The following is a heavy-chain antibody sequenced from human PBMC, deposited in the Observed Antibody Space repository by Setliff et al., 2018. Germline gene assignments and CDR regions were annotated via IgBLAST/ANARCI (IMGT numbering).Heavy chain of an antibody. CDR2: IYYSGST. CDR1: GFTFSSYS. Sequence: GSLRLSCAASGFTFSSYSMNWVRQAPGKGLEWIGSIYYSGSTYYNPSLKSRVTISVDTSKNQFSLKLSSVTAADTAVYYCARERMYYNFWSGYSDYWGQGTLVTVSS. V-gene: IGHV4-39*07. CDR3: ARERMYYNFWSGYSDY. J-gene: IGHJ4*02. D-gene: IGHD3-3*01.